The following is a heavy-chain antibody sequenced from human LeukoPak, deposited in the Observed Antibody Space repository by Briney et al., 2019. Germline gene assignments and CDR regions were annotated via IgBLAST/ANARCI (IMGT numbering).Heavy chain of an antibody. CDR1: RFTLSTYE. J-gene: IGHJ6*03. Sequence: GGSLRLSCAASRFTLSTYEINWVRQAPGKGLEWVSYISSSGTTTYYADSVKGRFTISRDNAKNSVYLQMNSLRAEDTAVYYCARVSRTYYGSGNDMDVWGKGTTVTISS. V-gene: IGHV3-48*03. D-gene: IGHD3-10*01. CDR2: ISSSGTTT. CDR3: ARVSRTYYGSGNDMDV.